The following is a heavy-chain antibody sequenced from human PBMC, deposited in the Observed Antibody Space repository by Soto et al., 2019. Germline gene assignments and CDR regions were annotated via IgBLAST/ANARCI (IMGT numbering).Heavy chain of an antibody. Sequence: QVQLVESGGGVVQPGRSLRLSCAASGFTFSSYGMHWVRQAPGKGLEWVAIISYDGINKYYANSVKGRFTISRDNSKYTLYLQMNSLRAEDTAVYYCAKSMYNWNDGFFDYWGQGTLVTVSS. CDR3: AKSMYNWNDGFFDY. V-gene: IGHV3-30*18. J-gene: IGHJ4*02. CDR2: ISYDGINK. CDR1: GFTFSSYG. D-gene: IGHD1-1*01.